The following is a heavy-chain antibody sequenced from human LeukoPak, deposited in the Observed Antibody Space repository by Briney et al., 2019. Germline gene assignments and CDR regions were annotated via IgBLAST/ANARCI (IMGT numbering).Heavy chain of an antibody. D-gene: IGHD3-3*01. CDR2: INWNGGST. J-gene: IGHJ4*02. CDR3: ARGGTHYDFWSGYYTPPYYFDY. CDR1: GFTFDDYG. Sequence: GGSLRLSCAASGFTFDDYGMSWVRQAPGKGLEWVSGINWNGGSTGYADHVKGRFTISRDNAKNSLYLQMNSLRAEDTALYYCARGGTHYDFWSGYYTPPYYFDYWGQGTLVTVSS. V-gene: IGHV3-20*04.